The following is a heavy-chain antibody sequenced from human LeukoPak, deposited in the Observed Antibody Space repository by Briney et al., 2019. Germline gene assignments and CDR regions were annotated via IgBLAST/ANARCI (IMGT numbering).Heavy chain of an antibody. CDR2: VYDSGGT. D-gene: IGHD6-13*01. CDR1: GGSISSTSYY. V-gene: IGHV4-39*07. J-gene: IGHJ4*02. Sequence: KPSETLSLTCTVSGGSISSTSYYWGWIRQPPGRGLEWVGSVYDSGGTYYKPSLKSRVTISVDTSKNQFSLKLSSVTAADTAVYYCARDPPYSSSGYDYWGQGTLVTVSS. CDR3: ARDPPYSSSGYDY.